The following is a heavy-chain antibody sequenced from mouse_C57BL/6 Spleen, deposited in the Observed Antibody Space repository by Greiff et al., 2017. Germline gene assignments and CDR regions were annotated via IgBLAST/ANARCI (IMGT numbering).Heavy chain of an antibody. Sequence: EVQLQQSGPELVKPGASVKISCKASGYSFTGYYMNWVKQSPEKSLEWIGEINPSTGGTTYNQKFKAKATLTVDKSSSTAYMQLKSLTSEDSAVYYCARRGYDYFFDYWGQGTTLTVSS. CDR3: ARRGYDYFFDY. J-gene: IGHJ2*01. CDR2: INPSTGGT. CDR1: GYSFTGYY. D-gene: IGHD2-4*01. V-gene: IGHV1-42*01.